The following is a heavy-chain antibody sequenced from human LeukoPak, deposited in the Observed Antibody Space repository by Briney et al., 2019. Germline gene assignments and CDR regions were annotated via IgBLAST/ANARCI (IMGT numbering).Heavy chain of an antibody. CDR1: GYTFTSYA. J-gene: IGHJ4*02. V-gene: IGHV1-3*01. CDR3: ARGSGGEYYFDY. Sequence: ASVKVSCKASGYTFTSYAMHWVRQAPGQRLEWMGWINAGNGNTKYSQKFQGRVTITRDTSASTAYMELSSLRSEDTAVYYCARGSGGEYYFDYWGQGTLVTVSS. D-gene: IGHD2-15*01. CDR2: INAGNGNT.